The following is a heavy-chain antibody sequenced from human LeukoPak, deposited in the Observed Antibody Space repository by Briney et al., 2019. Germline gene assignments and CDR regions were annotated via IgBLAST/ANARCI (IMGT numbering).Heavy chain of an antibody. CDR1: GYSFTTYW. CDR3: ARPSTIGSSYDAFDI. CDR2: IYPGDSDT. Sequence: GESLKISCTGSGYSFTTYWIGWVRQMPGKGLEWMAIIYPGDSDTKYSPSFQGQVTISADKSINTAYLQWSNLKASDTAMYYCARPSTIGSSYDAFDIWGQGTMVTVFS. J-gene: IGHJ3*02. V-gene: IGHV5-51*03. D-gene: IGHD5-24*01.